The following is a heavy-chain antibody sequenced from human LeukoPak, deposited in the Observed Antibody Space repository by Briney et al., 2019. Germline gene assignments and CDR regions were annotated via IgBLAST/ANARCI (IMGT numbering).Heavy chain of an antibody. V-gene: IGHV4-59*01. CDR2: IYYSGST. CDR1: GGSISSYY. D-gene: IGHD5-12*01. CDR3: ASSEATTTPPPYGMDV. J-gene: IGHJ6*02. Sequence: NTSETLSLTCTVSGGSISSYYWSWIRQPPGKGLEWIGYIYYSGSTNYNPSLKSRVTISVDTSKNQFSLKLSSVTAADTAVYYCASSEATTTPPPYGMDVWGQGTTVTVSS.